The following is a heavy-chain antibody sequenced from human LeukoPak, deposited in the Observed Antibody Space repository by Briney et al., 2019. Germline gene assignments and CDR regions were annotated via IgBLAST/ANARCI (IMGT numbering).Heavy chain of an antibody. CDR1: GGTFSSYA. CDR2: INHIFGTA. J-gene: IGHJ5*02. CDR3: ARDPGTTSDPSEEDWFDP. V-gene: IGHV1-69*13. D-gene: IGHD4-17*01. Sequence: SVKVSCKASGGTFSSYAISWVRQAPGRGLEWMGGINHIFGTANYAQKFQGRVTITADESTSTAYMELSSLRSEDTAVYYCARDPGTTSDPSEEDWFDPWGQGTLVTVSS.